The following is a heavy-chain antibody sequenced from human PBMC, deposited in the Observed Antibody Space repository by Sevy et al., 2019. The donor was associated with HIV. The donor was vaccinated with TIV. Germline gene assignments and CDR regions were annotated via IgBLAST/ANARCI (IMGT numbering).Heavy chain of an antibody. CDR1: GGSISSSSYY. J-gene: IGHJ4*02. V-gene: IGHV4-39*01. CDR3: ARRRSEETYYYDSSGYYIDY. Sequence: SETLSLTCTVSGGSISSSSYYWGWIRQPPGKGLEWIGSIYYSGSTYYNPSLKCRVTISVDTSKNQFSLKLSSVTAADTAVYYCARRRSEETYYYDSSGYYIDYWGQGTLVTVSS. D-gene: IGHD3-22*01. CDR2: IYYSGST.